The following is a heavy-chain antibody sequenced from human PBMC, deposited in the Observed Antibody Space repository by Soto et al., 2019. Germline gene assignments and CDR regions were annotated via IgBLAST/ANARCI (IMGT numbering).Heavy chain of an antibody. CDR2: TYYRSKWYF. D-gene: IGHD4-4*01. V-gene: IGHV6-1*01. J-gene: IGHJ4*02. Sequence: SQTLSLTCAISGDSVSSNSATWNWIRQPPSRGLEWLGRTYYRSKWYFDYAVSVASRITINSDTSKNQSFLQLNSVTPEGTAVYYCTRHYTGAIDYWGQGTLVTVSS. CDR3: TRHYTGAIDY. CDR1: GDSVSSNSAT.